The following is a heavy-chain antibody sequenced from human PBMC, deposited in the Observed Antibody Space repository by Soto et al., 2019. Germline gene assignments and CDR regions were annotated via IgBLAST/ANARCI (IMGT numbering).Heavy chain of an antibody. CDR2: VYYSGST. CDR1: GGSISSSSYY. V-gene: IGHV4-39*01. D-gene: IGHD3-16*01. J-gene: IGHJ4*02. Sequence: PSETLYLTCSVSGGSISSSSYYWGWIRQPPGKGLEWIGSVYYSGSTYYNPSLKSRVTISVDTSKNQFSLKLSSVTAADTAVYYCARHGSLRGSYSYWGQGTLVTVSS. CDR3: ARHGSLRGSYSY.